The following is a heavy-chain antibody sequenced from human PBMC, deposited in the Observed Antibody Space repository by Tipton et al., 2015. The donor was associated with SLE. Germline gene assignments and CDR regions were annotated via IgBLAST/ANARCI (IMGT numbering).Heavy chain of an antibody. CDR3: AGERLHLDGTENTFDI. V-gene: IGHV4-59*01. CDR2: IYYSGST. CDR1: GGSISSYY. J-gene: IGHJ3*02. D-gene: IGHD2/OR15-2a*01. Sequence: TLSLTCTVSGGSISSYYWSWIRQPPGKGLEWIGYIYYSGSTHYNPSLKSRVTISVDTSKNQFSLKLSSVTAADTAVYYSAGERLHLDGTENTFDIWGQGTMVTVSS.